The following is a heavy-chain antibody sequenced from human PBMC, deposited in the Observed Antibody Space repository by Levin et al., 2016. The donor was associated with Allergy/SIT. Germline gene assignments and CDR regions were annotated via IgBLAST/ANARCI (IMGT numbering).Heavy chain of an antibody. CDR3: ARGGSGDPLGY. CDR2: INHSGST. J-gene: IGHJ4*02. D-gene: IGHD1-26*01. V-gene: IGHV4-34*01. Sequence: RQAPGKGLEWIGEINHSGSTNYNPSLKSRVTISVDTSKNQFSLKLSSVTAADTAVYYCARGGSGDPLGYWGQGTLVTVSS.